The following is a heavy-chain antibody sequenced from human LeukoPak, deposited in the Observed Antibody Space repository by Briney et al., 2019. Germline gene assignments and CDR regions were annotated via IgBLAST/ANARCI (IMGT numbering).Heavy chain of an antibody. V-gene: IGHV5-51*01. D-gene: IGHD4/OR15-4a*01. J-gene: IGHJ4*02. CDR2: IYPRDSDT. CDR1: GYKFTDCW. Sequence: GESLKISCKGSGYKFTDCWIARVRQMPGKGLEWMGMIYPRDSDTRYSPSFQGHVTISADKSIATAYLQWSSLKASDTAMYYCARHIGLTTRYFDYWGQGTLVTASS. CDR3: ARHIGLTTRYFDY.